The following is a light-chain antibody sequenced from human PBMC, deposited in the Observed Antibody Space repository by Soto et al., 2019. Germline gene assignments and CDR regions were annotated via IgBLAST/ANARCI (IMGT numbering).Light chain of an antibody. Sequence: EIVMTQFPVTLSVSPGERATLSCRASQSLYSDLAWYQQKPGQAPRLLIYGASARATGISARFSGSGSETEFTLTISSLQSEDFALYYRQQYSEWPWTFGQGTEVDIK. CDR1: QSLYSD. V-gene: IGKV3-15*01. CDR3: QQYSEWPWT. CDR2: GAS. J-gene: IGKJ1*01.